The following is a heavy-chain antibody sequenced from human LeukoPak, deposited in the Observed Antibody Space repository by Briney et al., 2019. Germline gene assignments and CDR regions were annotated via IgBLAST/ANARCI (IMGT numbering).Heavy chain of an antibody. J-gene: IGHJ4*02. CDR3: ARGGWHFDY. CDR1: GGSISSYC. Sequence: SETLSLTCTVSGGSISSYCWTWIRQPPGKGLEWIGYIYYSGSTNYNPSLKSRVTISVDTSKNQFSLKLNSVTAADTAVYYCARGGWHFDYWGQGTLVTVSS. D-gene: IGHD3-22*01. CDR2: IYYSGST. V-gene: IGHV4-59*01.